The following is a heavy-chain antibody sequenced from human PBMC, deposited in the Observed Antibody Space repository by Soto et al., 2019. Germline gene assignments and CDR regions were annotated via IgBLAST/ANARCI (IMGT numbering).Heavy chain of an antibody. V-gene: IGHV1-18*01. CDR2: IATYNSNR. D-gene: IGHD3-10*01. CDR1: GDTFTNFG. CDR3: ARVVRGVVNWFHP. J-gene: IGHJ5*02. Sequence: HLVQSGPEVKKPGASITVSCKTSGDTFTNFGLSWVRQAPGQGLEWMGWIATYNSNRNYAQKFQGRLTLTTDTTRSTAYMELKSLGYDDTAVYYCARVVRGVVNWFHPWGQGTLVTVSS.